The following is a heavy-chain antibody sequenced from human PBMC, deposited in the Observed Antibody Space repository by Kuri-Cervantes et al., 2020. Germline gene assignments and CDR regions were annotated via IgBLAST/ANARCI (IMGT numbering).Heavy chain of an antibody. D-gene: IGHD2-21*01. CDR2: IKQDGSEK. CDR1: GFTFTNYW. J-gene: IGHJ4*02. V-gene: IGHV3-7*01. Sequence: GGSLRLSCAASGFTFTNYWMSWVRQAPGKGLEWVASIKQDGSEKYSLDSVRGRFTFSRDNAKNSLYLQMNSLRAEDTAVYYCARAPLTFLDYWGQGTLVTVSS. CDR3: ARAPLTFLDY.